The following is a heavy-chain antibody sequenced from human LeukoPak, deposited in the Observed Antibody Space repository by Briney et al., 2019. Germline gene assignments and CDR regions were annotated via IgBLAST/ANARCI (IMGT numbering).Heavy chain of an antibody. CDR1: GFTFSSYS. CDR2: ISSSSSTI. V-gene: IGHV3-48*04. CDR3: ARDGPGYSSGWYYGDAFDI. J-gene: IGHJ3*02. Sequence: GGSLRLSCAASGFTFSSYSMNWVRQAPGKGLEWVSYISSSSSTIYYADSVKGRFTISRDNAKNSLYLQMNSLRAEDTAVYYCARDGPGYSSGWYYGDAFDIWGQGTMVTVSS. D-gene: IGHD6-19*01.